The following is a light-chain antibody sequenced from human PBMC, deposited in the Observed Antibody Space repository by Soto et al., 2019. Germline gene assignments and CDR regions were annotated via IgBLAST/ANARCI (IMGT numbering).Light chain of an antibody. CDR2: WAS. V-gene: IGKV4-1*01. CDR3: QQYYSTPYT. Sequence: DIVMTQSPDSLAVSLGERATINCKSSQSGLYSSNNKNYLAWYQQKPGQPPKLLIYWASTRESGVPDRFSGRGSGTDFTLTISSLQAEDVAVYYCQQYYSTPYTCGQGTKLEIK. CDR1: QSGLYSSNNKNY. J-gene: IGKJ2*01.